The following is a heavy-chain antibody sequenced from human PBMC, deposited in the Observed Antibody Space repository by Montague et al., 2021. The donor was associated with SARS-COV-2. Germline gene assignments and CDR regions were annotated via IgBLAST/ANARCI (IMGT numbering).Heavy chain of an antibody. V-gene: IGHV4/OR15-8*02. Sequence: SETLSLTCAVYGGSISDGNWRSWVRQPPGKGLEWIGNIFHSGAAXYNPSLKSRLTILMDTSKNEFSLKLNSVTAADTAMYYGARDFVAAVPDRIDSWGQGVLVTVSS. J-gene: IGHJ4*02. CDR1: GGSISDGNW. CDR2: IFHSGAA. CDR3: ARDFVAAVPDRIDS. D-gene: IGHD6-13*01.